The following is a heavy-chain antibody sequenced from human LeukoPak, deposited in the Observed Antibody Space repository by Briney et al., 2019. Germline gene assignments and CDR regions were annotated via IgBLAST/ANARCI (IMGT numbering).Heavy chain of an antibody. J-gene: IGHJ4*02. CDR3: ARALRSTAM. D-gene: IGHD5-18*01. Sequence: GGSLRLSCAAPGFTFSSYWMSWVRQAPGKGLEWVANIKQDGSEKYYVDSVKGRFTISRDNAKNSLYLQMNSLRAEDTAVYYCARALRSTAMWGQGTLVTVSS. V-gene: IGHV3-7*03. CDR1: GFTFSSYW. CDR2: IKQDGSEK.